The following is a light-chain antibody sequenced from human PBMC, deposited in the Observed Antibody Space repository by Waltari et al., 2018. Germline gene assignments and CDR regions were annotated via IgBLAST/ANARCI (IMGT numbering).Light chain of an antibody. Sequence: GSPGQSITISCTGTSSDVGKYNLVSWYQQHPGKAPKVMIYEVSKRPSGVSNRFSGSKSGNTASLTISGLQAEDEADYYCCSYVRSTWVYGGGTKLTVL. CDR3: CSYVRSTWV. V-gene: IGLV2-23*02. CDR2: EVS. CDR1: SSDVGKYNL. J-gene: IGLJ3*02.